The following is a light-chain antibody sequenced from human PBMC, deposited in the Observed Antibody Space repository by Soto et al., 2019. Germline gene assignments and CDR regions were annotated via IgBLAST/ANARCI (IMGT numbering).Light chain of an antibody. CDR1: SSDLGGYNF. Sequence: QSALTQPASVSGSPGQSITISCTGTSSDLGGYNFVSWYQHHPGKAPKLIIYEVSNRPSGVSNRFSASKSGNTASLTIFGLQAEDEADYYCSSYTNSSTLVLFGGGTKLTVL. CDR2: EVS. J-gene: IGLJ2*01. V-gene: IGLV2-14*01. CDR3: SSYTNSSTLVL.